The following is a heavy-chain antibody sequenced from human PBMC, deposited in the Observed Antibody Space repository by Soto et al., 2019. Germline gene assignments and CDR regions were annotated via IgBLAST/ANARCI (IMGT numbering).Heavy chain of an antibody. V-gene: IGHV4-34*01. J-gene: IGHJ4*02. CDR2: INHSGST. D-gene: IGHD3-10*01. CDR3: ARVDYYGSGSHKTFDY. CDR1: GGSFSGYY. Sequence: QVQLQQWGAGLLKPSETLSLTCAVYGGSFSGYYWSWIRQPPGKGLEWIGEINHSGSTNYNPSLKSLVTISVDTSKNQFSLKLSSVTAADTAVYYCARVDYYGSGSHKTFDYWGQGTLVTVSS.